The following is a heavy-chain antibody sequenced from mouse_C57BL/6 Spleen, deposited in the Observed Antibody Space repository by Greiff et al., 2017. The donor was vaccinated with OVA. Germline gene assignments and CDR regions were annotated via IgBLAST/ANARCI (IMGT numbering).Heavy chain of an antibody. CDR3: ARDDGVAY. CDR2: INPGSGGT. D-gene: IGHD2-12*01. Sequence: VKLVESGAELVRPGTSVKVSCKASGYAFTNYLIEWVKQRPGQGLEWIGVINPGSGGTNYNEKFKGKAKLTADKSSSTAYMHLCTLSSEDSAVYFCARDDGVAYWGQGTLVTVSA. J-gene: IGHJ3*01. CDR1: GYAFTNYL. V-gene: IGHV1-54*01.